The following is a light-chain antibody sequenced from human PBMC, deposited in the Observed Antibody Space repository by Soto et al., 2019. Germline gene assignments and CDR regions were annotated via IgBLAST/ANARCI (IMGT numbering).Light chain of an antibody. J-gene: IGLJ2*01. V-gene: IGLV2-14*01. CDR3: ASYTTSSTLI. CDR1: SSDIGAYNY. Sequence: QSALTQPASVSGSPGQSITISCTGTSSDIGAYNYVSWYQQHHPGKVPKPVIYDVSHRPSGVSSRFSGSKSGNAASLTISGLQAEDEADYYSASYTTSSTLIFGGGTKLTVL. CDR2: DVS.